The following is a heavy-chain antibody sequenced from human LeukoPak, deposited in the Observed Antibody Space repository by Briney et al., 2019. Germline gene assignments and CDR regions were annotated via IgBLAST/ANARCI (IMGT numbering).Heavy chain of an antibody. Sequence: GGSLRLSCAASGFTFSSYSMNWVRQAPGKGLEWVSSISSSSRYIYYADSVKGRFTISRDNAKNSLYLQMNSLRAEDTAVYYCARELDCSGDSCYANAFDIWGQGTMVTVSS. J-gene: IGHJ3*02. CDR2: ISSSSRYI. CDR1: GFTFSSYS. CDR3: ARELDCSGDSCYANAFDI. V-gene: IGHV3-21*01. D-gene: IGHD2-15*01.